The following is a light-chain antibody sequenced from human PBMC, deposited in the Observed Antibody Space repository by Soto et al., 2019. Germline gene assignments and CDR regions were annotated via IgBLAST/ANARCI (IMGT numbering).Light chain of an antibody. CDR2: GAS. Sequence: IILTQSPDTLSLSPWERATLSCMASQTVSSNYLAWCQQRPGQAPRLLIYGASTRAAGIPDRFSGSGSGTDFTLTITRLEPEDSAVYFCQQYTGPPTTFGQGTRLEIK. J-gene: IGKJ5*01. CDR1: QTVSSNY. V-gene: IGKV3-20*01. CDR3: QQYTGPPTT.